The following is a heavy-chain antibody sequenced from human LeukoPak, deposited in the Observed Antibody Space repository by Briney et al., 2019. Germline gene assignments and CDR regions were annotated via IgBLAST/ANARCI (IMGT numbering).Heavy chain of an antibody. Sequence: GGSLRLSCAASGLTFDDYAMHWVRQAPGKGLEWVSGISWNSGSIGYADSVKGRFTISRDNAKNSLYLQMNSLRAEDTALYYCAKDMEKGYYGMDVWGQGTTVTVSS. D-gene: IGHD1-1*01. J-gene: IGHJ6*02. CDR3: AKDMEKGYYGMDV. CDR2: ISWNSGSI. CDR1: GLTFDDYA. V-gene: IGHV3-9*01.